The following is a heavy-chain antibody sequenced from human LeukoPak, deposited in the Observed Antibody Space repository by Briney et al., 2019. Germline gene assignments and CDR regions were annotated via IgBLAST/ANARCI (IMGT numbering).Heavy chain of an antibody. CDR1: GYTFTGYY. J-gene: IGHJ4*02. D-gene: IGHD2-2*01. CDR2: IDPKSGGT. V-gene: IGHV1-2*06. Sequence: ASVKVSCKTSGYTFTGYYIHWVRQAPGQGLEWLGRIDPKSGGTSYAHNFQGRVTMTRDTSISTAYMDLSSLTSDDTAVYYCARDSRVSGDYWGQGTLVTVSS. CDR3: ARDSRVSGDY.